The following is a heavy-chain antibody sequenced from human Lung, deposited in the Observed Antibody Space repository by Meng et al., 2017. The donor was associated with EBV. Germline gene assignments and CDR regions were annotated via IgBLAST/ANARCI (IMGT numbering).Heavy chain of an antibody. Sequence: QGQLVKSGAEVKKPGASVKVSCKASGYIFNNYGVSWVRQAPGQGPEWMGWISAYNGNTNYAQNFQGRFTMTTDTSTSTAYMELRSLRSDDTAVYYCARDLPGGTKGTWLDLWGQGTLVTVSS. D-gene: IGHD1-14*01. CDR3: ARDLPGGTKGTWLDL. V-gene: IGHV1-18*01. CDR2: ISAYNGNT. J-gene: IGHJ5*02. CDR1: GYIFNNYG.